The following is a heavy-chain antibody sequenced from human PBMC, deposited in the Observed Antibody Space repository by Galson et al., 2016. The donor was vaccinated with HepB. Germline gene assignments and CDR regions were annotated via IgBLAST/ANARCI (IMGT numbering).Heavy chain of an antibody. CDR3: ARDLRGDY. J-gene: IGHJ4*02. CDR2: IRSKAFGGTT. CDR1: GFTFGDFA. Sequence: SLRLSCAASGFTFGDFALTWFRQAPGRGLEWLGFIRSKAFGGTTDYAASVKGRFTISRDDSKSTAYLQMNSLKTEDTAVYYCARDLRGDYWGQGTRVTVSS. V-gene: IGHV3-49*03.